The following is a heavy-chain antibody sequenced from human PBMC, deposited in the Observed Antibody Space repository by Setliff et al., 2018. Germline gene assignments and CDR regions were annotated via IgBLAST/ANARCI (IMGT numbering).Heavy chain of an antibody. V-gene: IGHV3-30-3*01. CDR2: ISSDGNIK. CDR3: ARDPNGDYVGAFDP. Sequence: GGSLRLSCAASGFTFNGYAMNWVRQVPGKGLEWVAVISSDGNIKFHADSVKGRFTISRDNSRNSLYLQMNSLRVEDTASYYCARDPNGDYVGAFDPWGQGILVTVSS. CDR1: GFTFNGYA. J-gene: IGHJ5*02. D-gene: IGHD4-17*01.